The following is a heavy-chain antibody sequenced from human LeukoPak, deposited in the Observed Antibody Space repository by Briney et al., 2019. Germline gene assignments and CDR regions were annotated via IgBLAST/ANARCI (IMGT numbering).Heavy chain of an antibody. V-gene: IGHV4-34*01. Sequence: PSETLSLTCAVYGGSFSGYYWSWIRQPPGKGLEWLGEINHSGSTNYNPSLKSRVTISVDTSKNQFSLKLSSVTAADTAVYYCASLTVIAARRDPDYWGQGTLVTVSS. CDR2: INHSGST. CDR3: ASLTVIAARRDPDY. D-gene: IGHD6-6*01. CDR1: GGSFSGYY. J-gene: IGHJ4*02.